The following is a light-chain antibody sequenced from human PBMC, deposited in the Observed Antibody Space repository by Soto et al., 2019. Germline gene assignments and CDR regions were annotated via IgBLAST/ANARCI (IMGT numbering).Light chain of an antibody. V-gene: IGKV3-11*01. CDR3: QQHANWPLT. Sequence: EIVLTQSPATLSLSPGERATLSCRASQSVGNNLAWYQQKPGQAPGLLIYEASTRATGIPARFSGSGSGTDFTLTISSLVPEEFAVYYCQQHANWPLTFGGGTKVEIK. J-gene: IGKJ4*01. CDR1: QSVGNN. CDR2: EAS.